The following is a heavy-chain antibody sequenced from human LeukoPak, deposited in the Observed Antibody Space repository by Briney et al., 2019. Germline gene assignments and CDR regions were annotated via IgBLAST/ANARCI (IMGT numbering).Heavy chain of an antibody. CDR1: GYTFTGYY. V-gene: IGHV1-2*02. Sequence: RASVKVSCKASGYTFTGYYMHWVRQAPGQGLEWMGWINPNSGGTNYAQKFQGRVTMTRDTSISTAYMELSRLRSDDTAVYYCARDRASYYYDSSGYRPPGLRGAFDIWGQGTMVTVSS. CDR2: INPNSGGT. CDR3: ARDRASYYYDSSGYRPPGLRGAFDI. D-gene: IGHD3-22*01. J-gene: IGHJ3*02.